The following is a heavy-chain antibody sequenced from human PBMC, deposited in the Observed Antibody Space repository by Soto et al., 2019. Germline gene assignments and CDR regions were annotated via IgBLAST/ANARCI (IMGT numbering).Heavy chain of an antibody. J-gene: IGHJ6*02. D-gene: IGHD2-2*01. CDR2: TYHSGST. Sequence: QVQLQESGPGLVKPSGTLSLTCAVSGGSISSSNWWSWVRQPPGKGLEWIGETYHSGSTNYNPSLKSRVTISVDKSKNQFSLKLSSVTAADTAVYYCARVRVVPAAISPNGMDVWGQGTTVTVSS. V-gene: IGHV4-4*02. CDR1: GGSISSSNW. CDR3: ARVRVVPAAISPNGMDV.